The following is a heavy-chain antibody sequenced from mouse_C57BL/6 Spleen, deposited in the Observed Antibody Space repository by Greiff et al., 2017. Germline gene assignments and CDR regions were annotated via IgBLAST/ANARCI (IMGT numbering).Heavy chain of an antibody. Sequence: VQLQQSGAELVRPGASVKLSCKASGYTFTDYYINWVKQRPGQGLEWIARIYPGSGNTYYNEKFKGKDTLTAEKSSSTAYMQLSSLTSEDSAVYFCARGGGYYVDYGGQGTTLTVSS. CDR2: IYPGSGNT. CDR1: GYTFTDYY. J-gene: IGHJ2*01. V-gene: IGHV1-76*01. CDR3: ARGGGYYVDY.